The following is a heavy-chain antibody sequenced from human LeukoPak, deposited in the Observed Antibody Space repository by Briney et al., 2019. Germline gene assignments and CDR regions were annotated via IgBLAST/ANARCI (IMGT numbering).Heavy chain of an antibody. J-gene: IGHJ4*02. CDR2: IKSDGSIT. Sequence: PGGSLRLSCVASGFTFTSHWMHWVRQAPGKGLVWVSRIKSDGSITLYADSVKGRFTTSRDNAKNTMYLQMNSLTVEDTGVYYCARDMMGASFDYWGQGTLVTVSS. D-gene: IGHD1-26*01. V-gene: IGHV3-74*01. CDR3: ARDMMGASFDY. CDR1: GFTFTSHW.